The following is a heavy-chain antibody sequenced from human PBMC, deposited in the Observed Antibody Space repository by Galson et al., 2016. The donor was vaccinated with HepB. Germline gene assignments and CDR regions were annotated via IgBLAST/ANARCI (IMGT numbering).Heavy chain of an antibody. CDR3: AKNSGWDSDY. J-gene: IGHJ4*02. Sequence: SLRLSCAASGFIFSTYAMSWVRQAPGKGLEWVSHISGSGGSSYNTDSVKGRSTISRDNAKNSLYLHMNNLRVEDTAVYYCAKNSGWDSDYWGQGTLVIVSS. V-gene: IGHV3-23*01. CDR1: GFIFSTYA. CDR2: ISGSGGSS. D-gene: IGHD6-19*01.